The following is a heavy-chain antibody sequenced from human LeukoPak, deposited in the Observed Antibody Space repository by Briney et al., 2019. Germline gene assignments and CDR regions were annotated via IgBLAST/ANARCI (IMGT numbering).Heavy chain of an antibody. V-gene: IGHV3-30-3*01. J-gene: IGHJ3*02. CDR2: ISYDGSNK. CDR3: ARDGLGTDMVPKPSDAFDI. D-gene: IGHD4/OR15-4a*01. CDR1: GFTFSSYA. Sequence: PGRSLRLSCAASGFTFSSYAMHWVRQAPGKGLEWVAVISYDGSNKYYADSVKGRFTISRDSSKNALYLQMNSLRAGDTAVYYCARDGLGTDMVPKPSDAFDIWGQGTMVTVSS.